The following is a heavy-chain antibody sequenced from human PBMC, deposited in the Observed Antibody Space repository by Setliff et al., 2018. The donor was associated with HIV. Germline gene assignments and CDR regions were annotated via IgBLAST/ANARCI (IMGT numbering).Heavy chain of an antibody. CDR1: GYTFSGYY. D-gene: IGHD3-10*01. CDR3: ARGGDDYGPGTWTFDY. J-gene: IGHJ4*02. V-gene: IGHV1-2*02. CDR2: INGNSGGT. Sequence: ASVKVSCKASGYTFSGYYVHWVRQVPGQGLEWMGWINGNSGGTNYAQKFQGRVTMTRDTSTKTAYMELTRLKSDDTAVYLCARGGDDYGPGTWTFDYWGQGTLVTVSS.